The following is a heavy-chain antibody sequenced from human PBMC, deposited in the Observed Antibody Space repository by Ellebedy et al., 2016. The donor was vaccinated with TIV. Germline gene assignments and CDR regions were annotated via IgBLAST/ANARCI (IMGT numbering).Heavy chain of an antibody. CDR1: GGTFSSYA. CDR3: ARNSYEWSSRGGFDY. D-gene: IGHD3-3*01. J-gene: IGHJ4*02. Sequence: AASVKVSCKASGGTFSSYAIFWSRQAPGQGLEWMGGTIPFFGTASYAQKLQGRVTLTADESTSTAYMELSSLRSEDTAVYYCARNSYEWSSRGGFDYWGQGTLVTVSS. V-gene: IGHV1-69*13. CDR2: TIPFFGTA.